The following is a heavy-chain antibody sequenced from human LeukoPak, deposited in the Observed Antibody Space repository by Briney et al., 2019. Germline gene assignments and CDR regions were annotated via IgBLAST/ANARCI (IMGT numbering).Heavy chain of an antibody. J-gene: IGHJ3*02. V-gene: IGHV4-30-2*01. CDR3: AIEGYYDSSGYRMVGAFDI. Sequence: SRTLSLTCAVSGGSISSGGYSWSWIRQPPGKGLEWIGYMYHSGSTYYNPSLKSRVTISVDRSKNQFSLKLSSVTAADTAVYYCAIEGYYDSSGYRMVGAFDIWGQGTMVTVSS. D-gene: IGHD3-22*01. CDR2: MYHSGST. CDR1: GGSISSGGYS.